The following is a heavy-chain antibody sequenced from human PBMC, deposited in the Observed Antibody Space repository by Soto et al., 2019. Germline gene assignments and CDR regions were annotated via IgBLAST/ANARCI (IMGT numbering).Heavy chain of an antibody. CDR1: GGSISSYY. J-gene: IGHJ5*02. Sequence: SETLSLTCTVSGGSISSYYWSWIRQPPGKGLEWIGYIYYSGSTNYNPSLKSRVTISVDTSKNQFSLKLSSVTAADTAVYYCASLVVDCSSTSCYLRSPPESWFDPWGQGTQVTVS. D-gene: IGHD2-2*01. CDR2: IYYSGST. CDR3: ASLVVDCSSTSCYLRSPPESWFDP. V-gene: IGHV4-59*01.